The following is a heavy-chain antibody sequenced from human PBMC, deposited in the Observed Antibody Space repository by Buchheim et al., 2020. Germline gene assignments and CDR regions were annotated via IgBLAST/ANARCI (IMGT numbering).Heavy chain of an antibody. J-gene: IGHJ5*02. V-gene: IGHV3-23*01. CDR3: ARKPSGENWFDP. CDR1: GFTFTSYA. Sequence: EVQLLESGGGLVQPGGSLRLSCAASGFTFTSYAMTWVRQAPGKGLEWVSSISAGGDNIYYADSVKGRLTISRDNSKNTLSLQMNSLRAEDTAIYYCARKPSGENWFDPWGQGTL. CDR2: ISAGGDNI.